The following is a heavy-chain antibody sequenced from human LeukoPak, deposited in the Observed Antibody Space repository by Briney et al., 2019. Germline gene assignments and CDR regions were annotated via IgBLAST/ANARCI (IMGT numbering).Heavy chain of an antibody. CDR3: ARETHYYDSSGSLNDAFDI. CDR1: GFTFSNYW. V-gene: IGHV3-7*01. J-gene: IGHJ3*02. D-gene: IGHD3-22*01. CDR2: INHDGSEK. Sequence: GGSLRLSCAASGFTFSNYWMSWVRQAPGEGLEWVANINHDGSEKYYVDAVEGRFIISRDNAKNTLYLQMNSLRAEDTAVYYCARETHYYDSSGSLNDAFDIWGQGTMVTVSS.